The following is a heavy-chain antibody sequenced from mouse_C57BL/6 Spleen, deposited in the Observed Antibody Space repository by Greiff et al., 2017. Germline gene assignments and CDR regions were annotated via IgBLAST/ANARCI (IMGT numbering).Heavy chain of an antibody. CDR3: TTPDGYYVSWFAY. Sequence: EVQVVESGTVLARPGASVKMSCKTSGYTFTSYWMHWVKQRPGQGLEWIGAIYPGNSDTRYNQKFKGKAKLTAVTSASTAYMELSSLTNEDSAVYYCTTPDGYYVSWFAYWGQGTLVTVSA. CDR2: IYPGNSDT. CDR1: GYTFTSYW. V-gene: IGHV1-5*01. D-gene: IGHD2-3*01. J-gene: IGHJ3*01.